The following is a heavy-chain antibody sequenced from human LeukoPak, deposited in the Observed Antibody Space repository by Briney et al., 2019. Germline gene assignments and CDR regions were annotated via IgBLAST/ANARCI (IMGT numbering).Heavy chain of an antibody. Sequence: GGSLRLSCAASGFTVSSSYMSWVRQAPGKGLRWVSVIYTSGTTYYADSVKGRFTISRDNSKNTLYLQMNNLRAEDTAVYYCARSVVAIRDLDYWGQGTLVTVSS. CDR1: GFTVSSSY. CDR3: ARSVVAIRDLDY. V-gene: IGHV3-53*01. D-gene: IGHD2-15*01. J-gene: IGHJ4*02. CDR2: IYTSGTT.